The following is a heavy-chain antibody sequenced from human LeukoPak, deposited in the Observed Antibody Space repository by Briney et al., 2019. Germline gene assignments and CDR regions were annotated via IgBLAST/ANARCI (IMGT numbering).Heavy chain of an antibody. CDR3: ARAPTYYYGSGSYSFDY. CDR1: GGSISYYY. V-gene: IGHV4-59*01. J-gene: IGHJ4*02. D-gene: IGHD3-10*01. CDR2: IYYSGST. Sequence: KPSETLSLTCTVSGGSISYYYWSWIRQSPGKGLEWIGYIYYSGSTNYNPSLKSRVTISVDTSKNQFSLKLSSVTAADTAVYYCARAPTYYYGSGSYSFDYWGQGTLVTVSS.